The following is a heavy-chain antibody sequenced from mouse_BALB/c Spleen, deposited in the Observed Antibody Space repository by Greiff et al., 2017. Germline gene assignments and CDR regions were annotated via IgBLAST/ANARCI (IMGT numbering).Heavy chain of an antibody. CDR2: ISNGGGST. CDR1: GFTFSSYT. V-gene: IGHV5-12-2*01. J-gene: IGHJ4*01. CDR3: ARHSASYYYGSSYYAMDY. D-gene: IGHD1-1*01. Sequence: EVKVVESGGGLVQPGGSLKLSCAASGFTFSSYTMSWVRQTPEKRLEWVAYISNGGGSTYYPDTVKGRFTISRDNAKNTLYLQMSSLKSEDTAMYYCARHSASYYYGSSYYAMDYWGQGTSVTVSS.